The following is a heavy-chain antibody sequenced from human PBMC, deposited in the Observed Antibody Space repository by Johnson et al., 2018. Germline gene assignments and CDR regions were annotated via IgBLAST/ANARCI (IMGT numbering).Heavy chain of an antibody. CDR3: AKAPVGWLGEGAEYFQH. D-gene: IGHD3-3*01. CDR2: ISWNSGSI. Sequence: VQLVQSGGGLVQPGGSRRLSCAASGFTFDDYAMHWVRQAPGKGLEWVSGISWNSGSIGYADSVEGRFTISRDNAKNSLYLQMNSLRPEETALYYCAKAPVGWLGEGAEYFQHWGQGTLVTVSS. V-gene: IGHV3-9*01. CDR1: GFTFDDYA. J-gene: IGHJ1*01.